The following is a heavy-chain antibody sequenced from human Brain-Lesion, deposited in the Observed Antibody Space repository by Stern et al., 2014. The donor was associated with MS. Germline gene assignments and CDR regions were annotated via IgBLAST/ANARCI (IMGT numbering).Heavy chain of an antibody. CDR3: ARLPNYDFWGRLNYYGMDV. CDR2: INHSGKT. V-gene: IGHV4-30-4*01. Sequence: QLQLQESAPGLVKPSPTLSLTCTASGGSISSDTYYWIRHRPRPGQGLEWIRNINHSGKTQAHPFLERPVIISVATTQKDFSLQMSSVTVAGTAVYYCARLPNYDFWGRLNYYGMDVWGQGTTVSVSS. CDR1: GGSISSDTYY. D-gene: IGHD3-3*01. J-gene: IGHJ6*02.